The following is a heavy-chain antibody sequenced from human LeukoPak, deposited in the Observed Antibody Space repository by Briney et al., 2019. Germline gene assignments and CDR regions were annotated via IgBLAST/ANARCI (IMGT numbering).Heavy chain of an antibody. CDR2: ISYDGSNK. CDR3: ARGVGIAVTGLFDY. Sequence: PGRSLRLSCAASGFTFSSYAMHWVRQAPGKGLEWVAVISYDGSNKYYADSVKGRFTISRDNAKNSLYLQINSLRAEDTAVYYCARGVGIAVTGLFDYWGQGTLVTVSS. CDR1: GFTFSSYA. V-gene: IGHV3-30-3*01. J-gene: IGHJ4*02. D-gene: IGHD6-19*01.